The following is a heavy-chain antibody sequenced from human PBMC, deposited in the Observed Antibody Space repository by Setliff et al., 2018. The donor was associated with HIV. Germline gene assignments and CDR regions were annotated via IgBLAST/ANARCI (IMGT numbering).Heavy chain of an antibody. J-gene: IGHJ3*02. CDR1: ELTFSNYA. CDR2: LSGSGGST. CDR3: AKVLVFGVDAFDI. D-gene: IGHD3-10*02. V-gene: IGHV3-23*01. Sequence: GGSLRLSCAASELTFSNYAMTWVRQAPGRGLEWVSSLSGSGGSTYYADSVRGRFTISRDNSKNTLYLRMNSLRAEDTAVYYCAKVLVFGVDAFDIWGQGTMVTVSS.